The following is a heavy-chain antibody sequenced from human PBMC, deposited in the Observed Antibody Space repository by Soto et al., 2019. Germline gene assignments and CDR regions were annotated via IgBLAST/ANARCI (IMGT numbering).Heavy chain of an antibody. Sequence: LSLTCAASGFTFSSYAMHWVRQAPGKGLEWVAVISYDGSNKYYADSVKGRFTISRDNSKNTLYLQMNSLRAEDTAVYYCARESLNYDSSGYYLYYYYGMDVWGQGTTVTVSS. CDR2: ISYDGSNK. CDR3: ARESLNYDSSGYYLYYYYGMDV. V-gene: IGHV3-30-3*01. CDR1: GFTFSSYA. D-gene: IGHD3-22*01. J-gene: IGHJ6*02.